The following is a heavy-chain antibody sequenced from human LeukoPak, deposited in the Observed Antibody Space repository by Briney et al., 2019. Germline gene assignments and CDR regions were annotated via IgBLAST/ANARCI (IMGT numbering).Heavy chain of an antibody. CDR3: ARLVGVATTLD. CDR2: IYHSGST. J-gene: IGHJ4*02. CDR1: GYSISSGYY. V-gene: IGHV4-38-2*02. D-gene: IGHD1-26*01. Sequence: PSETLSLTCTVSGYSISSGYYWGWIRQPPGKGLEWIGSIYHSGSTYYNPSLKSRVTISVDTSKNQFSLKLSSVTAADTAVYYCARLVGVATTLDWGQGTLVTVSS.